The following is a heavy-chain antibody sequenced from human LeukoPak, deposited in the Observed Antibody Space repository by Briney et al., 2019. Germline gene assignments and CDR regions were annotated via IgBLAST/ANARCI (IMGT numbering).Heavy chain of an antibody. CDR3: AKDQTRWAFDI. CDR2: ISVTGAGT. J-gene: IGHJ3*02. CDR1: GFTFSSYS. V-gene: IGHV3-23*01. Sequence: GGSLRLSCAASGFTFSSYSMNWVRQAPGEGLEWVSAISVTGAGTYYADSVKGRFTISRDNSENTFYLQMNSLRAEDTAVYYCAKDQTRWAFDIWGQGTMVTVSS.